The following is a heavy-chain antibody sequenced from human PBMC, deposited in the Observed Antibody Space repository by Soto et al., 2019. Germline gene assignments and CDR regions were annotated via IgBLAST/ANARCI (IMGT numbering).Heavy chain of an antibody. D-gene: IGHD6-6*01. J-gene: IGHJ6*03. CDR2: IGTAGDT. V-gene: IGHV3-13*01. Sequence: GGSLRLSCAASGFTFSSYDMHWVRQATGKGLEWVSAIGTAGDTYYPGSVKGRFTISRENAKNSLYLQMNSLRAGDTAVYYCARGGYSSSLDVYYYYYMDVWGKGTTVTVSS. CDR3: ARGGYSSSLDVYYYYYMDV. CDR1: GFTFSSYD.